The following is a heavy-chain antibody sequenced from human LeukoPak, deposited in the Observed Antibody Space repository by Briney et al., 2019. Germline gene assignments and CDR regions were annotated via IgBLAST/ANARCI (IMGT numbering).Heavy chain of an antibody. J-gene: IGHJ4*02. CDR3: ARFDYYDSSGYYAYYFDY. CDR1: GGSISSSSYY. Sequence: SETLSLTCTVSGGSISSSSYYWGWICQPPGKGLEWIGSIYYSGSTYYNPSLKSRVTISVDTSKNQFSLKLSSVTAADTAVYYCARFDYYDSSGYYAYYFDYWGQGTLVTVSS. CDR2: IYYSGST. D-gene: IGHD3-22*01. V-gene: IGHV4-39*01.